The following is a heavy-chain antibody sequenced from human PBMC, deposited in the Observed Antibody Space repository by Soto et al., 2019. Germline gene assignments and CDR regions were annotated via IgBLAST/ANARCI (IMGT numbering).Heavy chain of an antibody. Sequence: QVQLQESGPGLVKPSETLSLTCTVSGGSISSYYWSWIRQPPGKGLEWIGYIYYSGGTNYNPSLKSRITISVDTPKNQFSLKLSSVTAADTAVYYCARENYYDSSGGLDSWGQGTLVTVSS. CDR3: ARENYYDSSGGLDS. CDR2: IYYSGGT. V-gene: IGHV4-59*01. D-gene: IGHD3-22*01. CDR1: GGSISSYY. J-gene: IGHJ5*01.